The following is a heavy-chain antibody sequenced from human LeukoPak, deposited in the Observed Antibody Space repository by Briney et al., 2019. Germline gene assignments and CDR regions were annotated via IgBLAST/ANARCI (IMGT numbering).Heavy chain of an antibody. Sequence: LRLSCATSGFTFSNYGMHWVRQAPGKGLEWIGEINHSGSTNYNPSLKSRVTISVDTSKNQFSLKLSSVTAADTAVYYCARAPRKLHKWFPYYYYGMDVWGQGTTVTVSS. D-gene: IGHD3-22*01. J-gene: IGHJ6*02. V-gene: IGHV4-34*01. CDR3: ARAPRKLHKWFPYYYYGMDV. CDR2: INHSGST. CDR1: GFTFSNYG.